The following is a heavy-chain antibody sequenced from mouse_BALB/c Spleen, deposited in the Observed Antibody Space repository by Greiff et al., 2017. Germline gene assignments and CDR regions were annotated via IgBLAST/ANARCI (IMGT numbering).Heavy chain of an antibody. V-gene: IGHV1-37*01. CDR3: GRSTTPSAWFAY. D-gene: IGHD1-1*01. Sequence: EVHLVESGPELVQPGASVKISCKASGYSFTGYFMNWVKQSHGKSLEWIGRINPYNGDTFYNQKFKGKATLTVDKSSSTAHMELLSLTSEDSAVYYCGRSTTPSAWFAYWGQGTLVTVSA. J-gene: IGHJ3*01. CDR2: INPYNGDT. CDR1: GYSFTGYF.